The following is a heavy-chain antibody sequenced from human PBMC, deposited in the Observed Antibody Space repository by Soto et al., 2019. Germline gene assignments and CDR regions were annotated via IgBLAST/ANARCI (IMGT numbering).Heavy chain of an antibody. D-gene: IGHD2-2*01. CDR2: IYYSGST. J-gene: IGHJ4*02. CDR3: ARLPRLGYCSSTSCPYYFDY. CDR1: GGSISSYY. Sequence: SETLSLTCTVSGGSISSYYWSWIRQPPGKGLEWIGYIYYSGSTNYNPSLKSRVTISVDTSKNQFSLKLSSVTAADTAVYYCARLPRLGYCSSTSCPYYFDYWGQGTLVTVS. V-gene: IGHV4-59*08.